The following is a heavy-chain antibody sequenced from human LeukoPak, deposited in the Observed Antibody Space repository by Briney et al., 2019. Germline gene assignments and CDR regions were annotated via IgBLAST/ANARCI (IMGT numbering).Heavy chain of an antibody. D-gene: IGHD1-26*01. CDR3: AKENHGTVGATTLIDY. CDR1: GFTFSSYA. CDR2: ISASGGNT. J-gene: IGHJ4*02. V-gene: IGHV3-23*01. Sequence: GGSLRLSCAASGFTFSSYAMHWVRQASGKGLEWVSVISASGGNTYYADSVKGRFTISRDNSKNTLYLQMNSLRAEDTAVYYCAKENHGTVGATTLIDYWGQGTLVTVSS.